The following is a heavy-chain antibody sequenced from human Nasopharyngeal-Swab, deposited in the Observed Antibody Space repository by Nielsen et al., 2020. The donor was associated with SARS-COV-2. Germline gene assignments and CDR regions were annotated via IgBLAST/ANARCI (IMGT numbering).Heavy chain of an antibody. D-gene: IGHD3-10*01. CDR2: VTGSGYGT. Sequence: GESLKISCAASGFTFSSYAMPWVRQAPGKGLEWVSVVTGSGYGTDYADSVKGRFTIFRDNAKNTLYLQMNSLRAEDTAVYYCARKDVFAYGVDAFDIWGKGTMVTVSS. CDR1: GFTFSSYA. J-gene: IGHJ3*02. V-gene: IGHV3-23*01. CDR3: ARKDVFAYGVDAFDI.